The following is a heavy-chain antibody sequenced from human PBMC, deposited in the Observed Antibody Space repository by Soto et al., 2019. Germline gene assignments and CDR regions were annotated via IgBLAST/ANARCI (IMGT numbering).Heavy chain of an antibody. CDR2: MSFDGTYK. D-gene: IGHD1-1*01. CDR1: GFRFSDYG. V-gene: IGHV3-30*18. Sequence: QVQLAESGGGVVQPGGSLRLSCVGSGFRFSDYGMHWVRQAPGKGLEWVAMMSFDGTYKYYADSVKGRFIISRDNSKNTLYLQMNSLRAEDTAVYYCAKDRRDVEYNSVYDFWGQGTLVTVSS. CDR3: AKDRRDVEYNSVYDF. J-gene: IGHJ4*02.